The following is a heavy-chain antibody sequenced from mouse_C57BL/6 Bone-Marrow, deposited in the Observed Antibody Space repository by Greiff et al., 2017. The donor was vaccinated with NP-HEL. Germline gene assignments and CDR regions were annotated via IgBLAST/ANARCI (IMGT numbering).Heavy chain of an antibody. CDR2: ISNGGGST. J-gene: IGHJ4*01. CDR3: ARHIGTTRMDY. Sequence: EVKLMESGGGLVQPGGSLKLSCAASGFTFSDYYMYWVRQTPEKRLEWVAYISNGGGSTYYPDTVKGRFTISRDNAKNTLYLQMSRLKSEDTAMYYCARHIGTTRMDYWGQGTSVTVSS. V-gene: IGHV5-12*01. D-gene: IGHD2-14*01. CDR1: GFTFSDYY.